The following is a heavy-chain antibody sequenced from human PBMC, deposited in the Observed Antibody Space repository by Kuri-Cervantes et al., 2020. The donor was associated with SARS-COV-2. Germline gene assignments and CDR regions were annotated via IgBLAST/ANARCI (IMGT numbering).Heavy chain of an antibody. Sequence: GESLKISCAASGFTFSDHYMDWVRQAPGKGLEWVAVIWYDGGNKYYADSVKGRFTISRDNSKNTLYLQMNSLRAEDTAVYYCARHPELLARFFDYWGQGTLVTVSS. CDR3: ARHPELLARFFDY. V-gene: IGHV3-33*08. CDR1: GFTFSDHY. J-gene: IGHJ4*02. D-gene: IGHD1-26*01. CDR2: IWYDGGNK.